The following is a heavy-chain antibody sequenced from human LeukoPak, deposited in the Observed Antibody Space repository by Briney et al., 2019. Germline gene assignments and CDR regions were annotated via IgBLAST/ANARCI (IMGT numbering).Heavy chain of an antibody. V-gene: IGHV3-23*01. Sequence: GSLRLSCSASGFTFTSYRMTWVRQAPGKGLEWVSSVSGSAGRTYYADPVKGRFTISRDNSKNTLYLQMNSLRAEDTAVYYCAKDAYSYYDSSDYYRPYYFDYWGQGTRVTVSS. D-gene: IGHD3-22*01. CDR1: GFTFTSYR. J-gene: IGHJ4*02. CDR2: VSGSAGRT. CDR3: AKDAYSYYDSSDYYRPYYFDY.